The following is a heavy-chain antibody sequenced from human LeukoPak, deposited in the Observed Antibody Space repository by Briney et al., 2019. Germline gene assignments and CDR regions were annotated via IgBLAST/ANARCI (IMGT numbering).Heavy chain of an antibody. CDR3: ARARLDCSDGSCYSYYFDF. Sequence: GGSLTLSCVASGFTFSSYAIHWVRQAPGKGLEFVSAINRYGDSTYYASSVKGRFTISRDDSKNTVYLQMGILRAEDMAVYYCARARLDCSDGSCYSYYFDFWGQGTLVTVSS. CDR1: GFTFSSYA. D-gene: IGHD2-15*01. J-gene: IGHJ4*02. CDR2: INRYGDST. V-gene: IGHV3-64*01.